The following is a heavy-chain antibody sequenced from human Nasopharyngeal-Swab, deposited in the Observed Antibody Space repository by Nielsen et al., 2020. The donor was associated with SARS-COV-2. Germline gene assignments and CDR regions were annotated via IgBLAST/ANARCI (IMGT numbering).Heavy chain of an antibody. J-gene: IGHJ4*02. D-gene: IGHD3-22*01. CDR3: ARDVYDSSGYYYQDY. V-gene: IGHV4-61*01. CDR2: IYYSGST. Sequence: SETLSLTCTVSGGSISSSSYYWGWIRQPPGKGLEWIGYIYYSGSTNYNPSLKSRVTISVDTSKNQFSLKLSSVTAADTAVYYCARDVYDSSGYYYQDYWGQGTLVTVSS. CDR1: GGSISSSSYY.